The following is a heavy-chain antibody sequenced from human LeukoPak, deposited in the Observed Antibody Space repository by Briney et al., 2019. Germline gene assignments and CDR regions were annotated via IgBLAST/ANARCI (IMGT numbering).Heavy chain of an antibody. V-gene: IGHV1-18*01. CDR3: ARIRSWQWLVLDFDY. J-gene: IGHJ4*02. Sequence: ASVKVSCKASGYTFTSYGISWVRQAPGQGLEWMGWISAYNGNTNYAQKLQGRVTMTTDTPTSTAYMELRSLRSDDTAVYYCARIRSWQWLVLDFDYWGQGTLVTVSS. D-gene: IGHD6-19*01. CDR1: GYTFTSYG. CDR2: ISAYNGNT.